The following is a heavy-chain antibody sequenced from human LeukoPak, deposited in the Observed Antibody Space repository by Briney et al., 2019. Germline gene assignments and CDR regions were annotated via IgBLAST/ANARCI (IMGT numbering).Heavy chain of an antibody. V-gene: IGHV3-7*03. CDR3: ARGGGLDV. J-gene: IGHJ6*02. CDR2: INHNGNVN. D-gene: IGHD3-16*01. CDR1: GFTFSSYW. Sequence: GGSLRLSCAASGFTFSSYWMNWARQAPGKGPEWVASINHNGNVNYFVDSVKGRFTISRDNAKNSLYLQMSNLRAEDTAVYFCARGGGLDVWGQGATVTVSS.